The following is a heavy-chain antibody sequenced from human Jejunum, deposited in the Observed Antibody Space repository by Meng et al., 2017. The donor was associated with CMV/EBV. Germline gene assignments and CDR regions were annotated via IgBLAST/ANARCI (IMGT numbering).Heavy chain of an antibody. CDR2: IHYNGQT. Sequence: FGGSVTSGDYYWNWIRQSPGKGLEWIAYIHYNGQTKSNPSLQSRVTTSVDTSKNQVSLKLRSVTAADTAVYYCAREGTDYNYFDYWGQGTLVTVSS. CDR3: AREGTDYNYFDY. J-gene: IGHJ4*02. D-gene: IGHD3/OR15-3a*01. V-gene: IGHV4-61*08. CDR1: GGSVTSGDYY.